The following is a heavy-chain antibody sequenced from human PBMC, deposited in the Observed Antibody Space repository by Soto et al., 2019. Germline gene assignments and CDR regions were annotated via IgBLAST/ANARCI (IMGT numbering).Heavy chain of an antibody. CDR1: GFTFSSYS. D-gene: IGHD4-17*01. CDR3: AREAREDYGDYPDPVRYYYYMDV. J-gene: IGHJ6*03. V-gene: IGHV3-21*01. CDR2: ISSSSSYI. Sequence: EVQLVESGGGLVKPGGSLRLSCAASGFTFSSYSMNWVRQAPGKGLEWVSSISSSSSYIYYADSVKGRFTISRDNAKNSLYLQMNSLRAEDTAVYYCAREAREDYGDYPDPVRYYYYMDVWGKGTTVTVSS.